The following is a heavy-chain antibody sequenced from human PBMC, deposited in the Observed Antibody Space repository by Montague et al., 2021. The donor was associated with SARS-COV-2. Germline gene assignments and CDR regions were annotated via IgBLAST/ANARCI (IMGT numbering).Heavy chain of an antibody. J-gene: IGHJ5*02. Sequence: SETLSLTCTVSGGSISSSSYYWGWIRQPPGKGLEWIGSIYYSGSNYYNPSLKSRVTISVDTSKNQFSLKLSSVTAADTAVYYCAADYGERDWFDPWGQGTLVTVSS. CDR1: GGSISSSSYY. D-gene: IGHD4-17*01. CDR2: IYYSGSN. V-gene: IGHV4-39*01. CDR3: AADYGERDWFDP.